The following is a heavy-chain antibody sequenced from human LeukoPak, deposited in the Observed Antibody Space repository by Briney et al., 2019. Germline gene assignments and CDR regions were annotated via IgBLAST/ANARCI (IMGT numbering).Heavy chain of an antibody. D-gene: IGHD3-3*01. CDR1: GGSISSGDYY. CDR3: ARAAPLYYDFWSGYYRTRDYYYYMDV. V-gene: IGHV4-30-4*08. Sequence: SETLSLTCTVSGGSISSGDYYWSWIRQPPGKGLEWIEYIYYSGSTYYNPALKSRVTISVDTAKNQFSLKLSSVTAADTAVYYCARAAPLYYDFWSGYYRTRDYYYYMDVWGKGTTVTVSS. CDR2: IYYSGST. J-gene: IGHJ6*03.